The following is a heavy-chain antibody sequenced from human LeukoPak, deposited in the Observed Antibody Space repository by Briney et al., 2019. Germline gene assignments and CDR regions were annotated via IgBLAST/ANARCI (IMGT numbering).Heavy chain of an antibody. V-gene: IGHV4-61*02. CDR3: ARDYGGNSRKNWYFDL. CDR1: GGSISSGTYY. D-gene: IGHD4-23*01. CDR2: IYTSGST. Sequence: SETLSLTCTVSGGSISSGTYYWSWIRQPAGKGLEWIGRIYTSGSTNYNPSLKSRVTISVDTSTNQFSLKLNSVTAADTAVYYCARDYGGNSRKNWYFDLWGRGTLVTVSS. J-gene: IGHJ2*01.